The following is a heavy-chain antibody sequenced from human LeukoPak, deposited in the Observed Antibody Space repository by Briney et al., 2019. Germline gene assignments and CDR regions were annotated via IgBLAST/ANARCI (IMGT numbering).Heavy chain of an antibody. CDR3: ARVTAVAAPWVY. CDR1: GFTFSSYG. CDR2: ISSSGSTI. V-gene: IGHV3-48*04. D-gene: IGHD6-19*01. J-gene: IGHJ4*02. Sequence: GRSLGLSCAASGFTFSSYGFNWARQAPGKGLESISYISSSGSTIQYADSVEGRFTISRDNAKNSVYLQMNSLRAEDTAVYYCARVTAVAAPWVYWGQGDQVTVSS.